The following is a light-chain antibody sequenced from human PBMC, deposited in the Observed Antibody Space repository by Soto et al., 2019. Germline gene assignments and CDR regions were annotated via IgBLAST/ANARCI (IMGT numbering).Light chain of an antibody. CDR2: KAS. Sequence: DIPITQSPSTLSASVGDKVTITCRASQSISSWLAWYQQQPGKAPKLLIYKASSLESGVPSRFSGSGSGTEFTLTISSLQPDDFATYYCQQYNGYSTWRFGQGTKVDIK. CDR1: QSISSW. V-gene: IGKV1-5*03. CDR3: QQYNGYSTWR. J-gene: IGKJ1*01.